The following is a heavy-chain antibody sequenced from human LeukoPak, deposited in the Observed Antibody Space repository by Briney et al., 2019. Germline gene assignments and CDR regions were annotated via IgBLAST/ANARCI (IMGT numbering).Heavy chain of an antibody. D-gene: IGHD2-2*01. CDR1: GFAFSSYA. CDR3: AKERGCCSSTSCWGGFDP. J-gene: IGHJ5*02. CDR2: ISGSGGST. Sequence: GGSLRLSCAASGFAFSSYAMSWVRPAPGKGLEWVSAISGSGGSTYYADSVKGRFTISRDNSKNTLYLQMNSLRAEDTAVYYCAKERGCCSSTSCWGGFDPWGQGTLVTVSS. V-gene: IGHV3-23*01.